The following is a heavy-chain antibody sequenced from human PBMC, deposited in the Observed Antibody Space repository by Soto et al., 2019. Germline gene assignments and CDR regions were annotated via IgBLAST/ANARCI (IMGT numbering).Heavy chain of an antibody. Sequence: EVQLVESGGGLVQPGGSLRLSCAASGFTVSSNYMSWVRQAPGKGLEWVSVIYSGGSTYYADSVKGRFTISRDNSKNTLYLQMNSLRAEDTGVCYCARSPYSYGPIDYGGQGTLVTVSS. D-gene: IGHD5-18*01. CDR3: ARSPYSYGPIDY. J-gene: IGHJ4*02. CDR1: GFTVSSNY. CDR2: IYSGGST. V-gene: IGHV3-66*01.